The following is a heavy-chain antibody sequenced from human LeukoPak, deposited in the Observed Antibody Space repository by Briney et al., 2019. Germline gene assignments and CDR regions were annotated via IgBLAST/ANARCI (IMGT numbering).Heavy chain of an antibody. V-gene: IGHV3-33*01. CDR1: GFTFSSYG. CDR3: AREARGGNFDY. J-gene: IGHJ4*02. D-gene: IGHD2-15*01. Sequence: PGGSLRLSCAASGFTFSSYGMHWVRQAPGKGLEWVAVIWYDGSNKYYADSVKGRFTISRDNSKNTLYLQMNSLRAEDTAVYYCAREARGGNFDYWGQGTLVTVSS. CDR2: IWYDGSNK.